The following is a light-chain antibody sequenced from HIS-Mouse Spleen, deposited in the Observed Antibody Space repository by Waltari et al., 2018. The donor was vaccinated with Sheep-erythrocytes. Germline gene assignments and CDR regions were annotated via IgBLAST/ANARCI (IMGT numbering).Light chain of an antibody. CDR3: SSYTSSSTYV. Sequence: QSALTQPASVSGSPGQSITISCPGTSSDVAGYNSAPWYQQHPGKAPKLMIYEVSNRPSGVSNRFSGSKSGNTASLTISGLQAEDEADYYCSSYTSSSTYVFGTGTKVTVL. V-gene: IGLV2-14*01. J-gene: IGLJ1*01. CDR2: EVS. CDR1: SSDVAGYNS.